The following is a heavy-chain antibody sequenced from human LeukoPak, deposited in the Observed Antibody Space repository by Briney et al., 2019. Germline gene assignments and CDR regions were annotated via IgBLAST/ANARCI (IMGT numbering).Heavy chain of an antibody. D-gene: IGHD3-10*01. J-gene: IGHJ4*02. CDR3: ARELSSYYGSGSYYNVVY. V-gene: IGHV3-23*01. Sequence: GGSLRLSCAASGFTLSSYAMSWVRQAPGKGLEWVSLISGNAGSTYYADSVKGRFTISRDITKNTLYLQMNSLRAEDTAVYYCARELSSYYGSGSYYNVVYWGQGTLVTVSS. CDR2: ISGNAGST. CDR1: GFTLSSYA.